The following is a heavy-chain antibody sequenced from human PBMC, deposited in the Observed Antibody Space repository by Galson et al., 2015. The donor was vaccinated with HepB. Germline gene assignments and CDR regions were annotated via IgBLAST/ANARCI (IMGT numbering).Heavy chain of an antibody. CDR3: AHTPDFWSDRWFDP. CDR1: GFSLSTSGVG. Sequence: PALVKPTQTLTLTCTFSGFSLSTSGVGVGWIRQPPGKALEWLALIYWNDDKRYSPSLKSRLTITKGTSKNQVVLTMTNMDPVDTATYYCAHTPDFWSDRWFDPWGQGTLVTVSS. V-gene: IGHV2-5*01. D-gene: IGHD3-3*01. CDR2: IYWNDDK. J-gene: IGHJ5*02.